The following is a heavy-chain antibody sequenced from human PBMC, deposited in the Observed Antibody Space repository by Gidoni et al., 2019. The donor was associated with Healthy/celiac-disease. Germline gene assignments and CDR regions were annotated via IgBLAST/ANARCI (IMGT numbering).Heavy chain of an antibody. Sequence: QLQLQESGPGLVKPSATLSLTCTVSGGSISSSSYYWGWIRQPPGKGLEWIGSIYYSGSTYYNPSLKSRVTISVDTSKNQFSLKLSSVTAADTAVYYCARQGIYYDSSGYYPYYFDYWGQGTLVTVSS. CDR1: GGSISSSSYY. V-gene: IGHV4-39*01. J-gene: IGHJ4*02. D-gene: IGHD3-22*01. CDR3: ARQGIYYDSSGYYPYYFDY. CDR2: IYYSGST.